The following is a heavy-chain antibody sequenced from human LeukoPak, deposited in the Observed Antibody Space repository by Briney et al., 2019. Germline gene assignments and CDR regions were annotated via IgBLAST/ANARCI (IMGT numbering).Heavy chain of an antibody. Sequence: SETLSLTCTVSGASISTSNYYWGWIRQPPGKGLEWIGSMTYSGTTYHNPSLRSRVTISVDTSKNQFSLKLSSETAADTAVYYCTKGEGLGVRPTDYWGQGTLVTVSS. CDR2: MTYSGTT. CDR1: GASISTSNYY. V-gene: IGHV4-39*07. D-gene: IGHD3-10*01. CDR3: TKGEGLGVRPTDY. J-gene: IGHJ4*02.